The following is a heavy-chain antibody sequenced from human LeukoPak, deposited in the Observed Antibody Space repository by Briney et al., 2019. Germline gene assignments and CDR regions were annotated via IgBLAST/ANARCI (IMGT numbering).Heavy chain of an antibody. D-gene: IGHD6-19*01. CDR1: GFTFSSYS. V-gene: IGHV3-21*01. CDR3: ARDLRAVALDV. J-gene: IGHJ6*04. Sequence: PRGSLRLSCAASGFTFSSYSMDWAGQAPGKGLEWVSSISSSSSYIYYADSVKGRFTISRDNAKNSLYLQMNRLRAEDTAVYYCARDLRAVALDVWGKGTTVTVSS. CDR2: ISSSSSYI.